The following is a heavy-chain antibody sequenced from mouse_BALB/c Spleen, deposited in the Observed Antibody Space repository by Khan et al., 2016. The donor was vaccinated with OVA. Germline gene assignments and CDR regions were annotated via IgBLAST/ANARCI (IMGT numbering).Heavy chain of an antibody. Sequence: EVELVESGGDLVRHGGSLKLSCAASGFTFSAYGMSWVRQSPDKRLEWVATIDSDGYYTYYPDSLEGRFTISRDNAKNTLYLQMRSLESEDTAMYYCASHLTGSFAYGGQGTLVTVSA. D-gene: IGHD4-1*01. V-gene: IGHV5-6*01. CDR2: IDSDGYYT. J-gene: IGHJ3*01. CDR3: ASHLTGSFAY. CDR1: GFTFSAYG.